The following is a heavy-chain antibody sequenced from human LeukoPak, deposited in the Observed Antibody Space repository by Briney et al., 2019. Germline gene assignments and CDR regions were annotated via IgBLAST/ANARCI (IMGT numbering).Heavy chain of an antibody. CDR3: ARDQQQLAAYFDY. V-gene: IGHV1-2*02. CDR1: GYTFTNYY. Sequence: ASVKVSCKASGYTFTNYYMHWVRQAPGQGLEWMGWINPNSGGTNYAQKFQGRVTMTRDTSISTAYMELSRLRSDDTAVYYCARDQQQLAAYFDYWGQGTLVTVSS. J-gene: IGHJ4*02. D-gene: IGHD6-13*01. CDR2: INPNSGGT.